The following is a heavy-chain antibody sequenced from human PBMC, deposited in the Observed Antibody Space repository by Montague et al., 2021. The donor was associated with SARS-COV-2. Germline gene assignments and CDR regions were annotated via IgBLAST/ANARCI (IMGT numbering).Heavy chain of an antibody. Sequence: SETLSLTCSVSSGSIISSGYYWGWIRQPPGKELEWIGSIYYSGTTYYNPSLKSRGTISVDTSKNHLSLRLSSVTAADTAVYFCARGMIRGVTTQFDYWGQGSQVTVSS. D-gene: IGHD3-10*01. J-gene: IGHJ4*02. CDR3: ARGMIRGVTTQFDY. CDR1: SGSIISSGYY. CDR2: IYYSGTT. V-gene: IGHV4-39*02.